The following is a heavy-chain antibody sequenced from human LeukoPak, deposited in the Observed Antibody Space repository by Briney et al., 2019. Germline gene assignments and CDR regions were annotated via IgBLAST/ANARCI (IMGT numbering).Heavy chain of an antibody. CDR1: GFTFSTYV. V-gene: IGHV3-64D*06. CDR3: ARDQSLYYDILTGYLYFDY. Sequence: GGSLRLSCSVSGFTFSTYVMHWVRQAPGKGLEYVSAISSNGDNTYYADSVKGRFTISRDNSKNTLYLQMSSLRSDDTAVYYCARDQSLYYDILTGYLYFDYWGQGTLVTVSS. D-gene: IGHD3-9*01. J-gene: IGHJ4*02. CDR2: ISSNGDNT.